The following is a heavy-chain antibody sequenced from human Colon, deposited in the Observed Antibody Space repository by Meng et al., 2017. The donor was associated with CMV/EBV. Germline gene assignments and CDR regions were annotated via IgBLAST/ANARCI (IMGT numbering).Heavy chain of an antibody. D-gene: IGHD6-19*01. CDR3: ATGKAVAGKSYYYYGMDL. V-gene: IGHV3-7*01. CDR1: GFDFSNYW. J-gene: IGHJ6*02. Sequence: GESLKISCAASGFDFSNYWMSWVRQAPGKGLEWVANIKQGGGEKYYVYSVKGRFTISRDNAKNSLYLQLNSLRAEDTAVYYCATGKAVAGKSYYYYGMDLWGQGTTVTVSS. CDR2: IKQGGGEK.